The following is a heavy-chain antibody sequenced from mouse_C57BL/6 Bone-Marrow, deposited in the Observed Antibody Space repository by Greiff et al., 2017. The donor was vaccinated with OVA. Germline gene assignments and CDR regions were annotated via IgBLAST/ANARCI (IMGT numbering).Heavy chain of an antibody. J-gene: IGHJ1*03. V-gene: IGHV1-19*01. Sequence: QLQQSGPVLVKPGASVKMSCQASGYTFTDSYMNWVKQSHGKSLEWIGVINPYNGGTSYNQKFKGKATFTVAKSSSTAYMELNSLTSEYSAVYYCASWGEPWYFDVWGTGTTVTVSS. D-gene: IGHD4-1*01. CDR2: INPYNGGT. CDR3: ASWGEPWYFDV. CDR1: GYTFTDSY.